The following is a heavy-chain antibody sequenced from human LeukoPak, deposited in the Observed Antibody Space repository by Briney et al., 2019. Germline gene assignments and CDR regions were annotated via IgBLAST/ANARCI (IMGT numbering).Heavy chain of an antibody. CDR3: ARVTDF. CDR2: ISYSGTT. J-gene: IGHJ4*02. V-gene: IGHV4-39*02. Sequence: PSETLSLTCTVSGGSIINSNYYWGSIRQSPGKGLECIEKISYSGTTYYNPSLRTRIHITVDTTNNQFSRSLSSVTAADTAVYYCARVTDFWGQGILVTVSS. CDR1: GGSIINSNYY.